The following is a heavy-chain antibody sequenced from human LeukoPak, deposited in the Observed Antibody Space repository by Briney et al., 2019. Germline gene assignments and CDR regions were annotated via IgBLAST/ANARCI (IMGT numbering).Heavy chain of an antibody. V-gene: IGHV5-51*01. CDR2: IYPGDSDT. Sequence: PGESLKISCKVSGYSFTTYWIGWVRQMPGKGLEWMGIIYPGDSDTRYSPSFQGQVTISADKSISTAYLQWSSLKASDTAMYYCASHLGSGLQTGLINYWGQGTLVTVSS. J-gene: IGHJ4*02. CDR1: GYSFTTYW. CDR3: ASHLGSGLQTGLINY. D-gene: IGHD3-10*01.